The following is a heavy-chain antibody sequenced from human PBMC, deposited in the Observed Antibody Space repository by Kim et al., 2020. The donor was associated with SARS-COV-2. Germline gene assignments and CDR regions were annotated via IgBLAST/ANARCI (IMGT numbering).Heavy chain of an antibody. CDR3: ARDLGTITMIVVVIRGMDV. CDR1: GFTFSSYA. Sequence: GWSLRLSCAASGFTFSSYAMHWVRQAPGKGLEWVAFISYDGSNKYYADSVKGRFTISRDNSKNTLYLQMNSLRAEDTAVYYCARDLGTITMIVVVIRGMDVWGQGTTVTVSS. CDR2: ISYDGSNK. D-gene: IGHD3-22*01. J-gene: IGHJ6*02. V-gene: IGHV3-30-3*01.